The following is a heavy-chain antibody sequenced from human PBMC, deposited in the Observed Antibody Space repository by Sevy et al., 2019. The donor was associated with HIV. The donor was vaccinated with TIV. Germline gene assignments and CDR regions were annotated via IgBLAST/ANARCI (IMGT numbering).Heavy chain of an antibody. Sequence: GGSLRLSCAASGFTFSSYAMSWVRQAPGKGPEWVSLISYDGSKKYYSDSVKGRFAISRDESKTTLFLQMNSLRSEDTAIYYCARVGVSYCTDDCYHRFDYWGRGTLVTVSS. J-gene: IGHJ4*02. CDR2: ISYDGSKK. D-gene: IGHD2-21*02. V-gene: IGHV3-30*09. CDR1: GFTFSSYA. CDR3: ARVGVSYCTDDCYHRFDY.